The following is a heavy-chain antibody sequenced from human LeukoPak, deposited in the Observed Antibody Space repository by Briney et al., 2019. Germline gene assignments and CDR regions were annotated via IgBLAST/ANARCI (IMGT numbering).Heavy chain of an antibody. D-gene: IGHD5-12*01. V-gene: IGHV4-30-4*01. J-gene: IGHJ4*02. CDR3: ARGVVATSELDY. CDR2: IYYSGST. CDR1: GGSINSGDYY. Sequence: SETLSLTCTVSGGSINSGDYYWSWIRQPPGKGLEWIGYIYYSGSTYYNPSLKSRVTISVDTSKNRFSLKLSSVTAADTAVYYCARGVVATSELDYWGQGTLVTVSS.